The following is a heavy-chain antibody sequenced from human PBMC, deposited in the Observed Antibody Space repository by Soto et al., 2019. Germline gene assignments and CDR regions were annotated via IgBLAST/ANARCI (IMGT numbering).Heavy chain of an antibody. D-gene: IGHD3-9*01. J-gene: IGHJ5*02. Sequence: GASVKVSCKASGGTFSSYAISWVRQAPGQGLEWMGGIIPIFGTANYAQKFQGRVTITADESTSTAYMELSSLRSEDTAVYYCATVPPPYYDILTGPRWFDPWGKETLVTVPS. CDR2: IIPIFGTA. CDR1: GGTFSSYA. CDR3: ATVPPPYYDILTGPRWFDP. V-gene: IGHV1-69*13.